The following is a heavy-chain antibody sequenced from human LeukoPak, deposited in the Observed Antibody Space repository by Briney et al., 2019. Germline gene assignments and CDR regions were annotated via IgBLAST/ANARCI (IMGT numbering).Heavy chain of an antibody. Sequence: GGSLRLSCAASGFTFSSYGMHWVRQAPGKGLEWMGGFDPEDGETIYAQKFQGRVTMTEDTSTDTAYMELSSLRSEDTAVYYCATRLDYRSFDYWGQGTLVTVSS. CDR1: GFTFSSYG. CDR2: FDPEDGET. J-gene: IGHJ4*02. V-gene: IGHV1-24*01. CDR3: ATRLDYRSFDY. D-gene: IGHD5-12*01.